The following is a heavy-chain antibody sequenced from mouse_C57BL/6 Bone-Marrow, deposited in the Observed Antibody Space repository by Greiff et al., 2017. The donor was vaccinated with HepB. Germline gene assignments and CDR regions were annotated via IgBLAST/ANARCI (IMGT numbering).Heavy chain of an antibody. CDR1: GYTFTDYE. CDR3: TRGSGYGDYFDY. D-gene: IGHD3-2*02. CDR2: IDPETGGT. J-gene: IGHJ2*01. Sequence: VQLVESGAELVRPGASVTLSCKASGYTFTDYEMHWVKQTPVHGLEWIGAIDPETGGTAYNQKFKGKAILTADKSSSTAYMELRSLTSEDSAVYYCTRGSGYGDYFDYWGQGTTLTVSS. V-gene: IGHV1-15*01.